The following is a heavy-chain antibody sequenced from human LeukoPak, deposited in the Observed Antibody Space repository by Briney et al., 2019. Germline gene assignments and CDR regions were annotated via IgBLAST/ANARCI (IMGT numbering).Heavy chain of an antibody. CDR2: IKQDGSEK. V-gene: IGHV3-7*01. CDR3: AREIVDRAFDI. Sequence: PGGSLRLSCAASGSTFSDYWMSWVRQAPGKGLEWVANIKQDGSEKYYVDVVKGRFTTSSNNAKNLLFMQRTSLAADATADYCCAREIVDRAFDIWGQGTMVTVSS. D-gene: IGHD5-12*01. CDR1: GSTFSDYW. J-gene: IGHJ3*02.